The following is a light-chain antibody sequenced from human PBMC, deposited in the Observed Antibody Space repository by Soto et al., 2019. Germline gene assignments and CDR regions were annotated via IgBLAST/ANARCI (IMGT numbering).Light chain of an antibody. CDR3: QQRHMWPIT. J-gene: IGKJ5*01. V-gene: IGKV3-15*01. CDR1: QSVSSN. CDR2: AAS. Sequence: EIVMTQAPATLSVSPGERATLSCRASQSVSSNLAWYQQKPGRAPRLLIFAASHRATDIPARFSGSGSGPEFTLTISSLEPEDSAVYYCQQRHMWPITFGQGTRLEIK.